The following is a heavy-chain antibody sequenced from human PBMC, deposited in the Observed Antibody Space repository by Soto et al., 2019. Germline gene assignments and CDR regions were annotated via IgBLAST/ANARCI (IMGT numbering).Heavy chain of an antibody. Sequence: QVQLVQSGAEVKKPGASVKVSCKASGYTFTSYDINWVRQATGQGLEWMGWMNPNSGNTGYAQKFQERVIMTTNTAISTAYIEQSSLLSEDTAVDYCATGVGTGNYYYYYYMDVWGKGTTVTVSS. CDR2: MNPNSGNT. D-gene: IGHD5-18*01. V-gene: IGHV1-8*01. J-gene: IGHJ6*03. CDR1: GYTFTSYD. CDR3: ATGVGTGNYYYYYYMDV.